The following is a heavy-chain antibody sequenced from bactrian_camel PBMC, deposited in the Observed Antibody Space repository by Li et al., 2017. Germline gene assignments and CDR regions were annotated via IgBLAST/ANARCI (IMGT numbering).Heavy chain of an antibody. CDR2: ISSDGRT. CDR1: GFIFDDAD. J-gene: IGHJ4*01. D-gene: IGHD2*01. CDR3: AAAHGVDMGWVVTVPGAHTLVTY. Sequence: VQLVESGGGLVQPGGSLRLSCTGSGFIFDDADMGWYRQAPGNECEMVSTISSDGRTYYADSVKGRFAISQDSAENTLYLQMNSLNADDSAMYYCAAAHGVDMGWVVTVPGAHTLVTYWGQGTQVTVS. V-gene: IGHV3S55*01.